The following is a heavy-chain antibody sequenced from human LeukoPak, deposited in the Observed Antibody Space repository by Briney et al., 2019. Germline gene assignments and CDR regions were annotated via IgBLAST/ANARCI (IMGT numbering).Heavy chain of an antibody. CDR3: ARHRGKWELGTPFDY. V-gene: IGHV4-4*07. CDR2: IYISGST. CDR1: GGSISSYY. D-gene: IGHD1-26*01. Sequence: SETLSLTCTVSGGSISSYYWSWIRQPAGKGLEWIGLIYISGSTNYNPSLKSRVTMSVDTSKNQLSLKLSSVTAADTALYYCARHRGKWELGTPFDYWGQGTLVTVSS. J-gene: IGHJ4*02.